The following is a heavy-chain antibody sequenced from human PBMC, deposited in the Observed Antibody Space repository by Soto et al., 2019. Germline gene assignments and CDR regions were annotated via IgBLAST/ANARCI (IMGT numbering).Heavy chain of an antibody. CDR1: GFTFSSHS. V-gene: IGHV3-21*02. Sequence: EVQLVESGGGLVKPGGSLRLSCAVSGFTFSSHSMNWVRQAPGKGLEWVSSITTSSESKYYTDSVKGRFTLSRDNAKNSLYLQMKSLRAEDTAVYYCARSTRGCSYGKIDYCGRGTLVTVSS. CDR3: ARSTRGCSYGKIDY. D-gene: IGHD5-18*01. J-gene: IGHJ4*02. CDR2: ITTSSESK.